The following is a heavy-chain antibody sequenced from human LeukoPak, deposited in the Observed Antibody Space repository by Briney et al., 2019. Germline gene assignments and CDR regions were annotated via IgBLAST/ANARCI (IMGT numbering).Heavy chain of an antibody. J-gene: IGHJ4*02. CDR1: GFSFSGYS. CDR2: ISGSGDST. CDR3: AKDQGRGYSYIYSDY. Sequence: PGGSLRLSCVASGFSFSGYSMNWVRQAPGKGLEWVSAISGSGDSTYYADSVKGRFTVSRDNSKNTLYLQMNSLRAEDTAVYHCAKDQGRGYSYIYSDYWGQGTLVTVS. V-gene: IGHV3-23*01. D-gene: IGHD5-18*01.